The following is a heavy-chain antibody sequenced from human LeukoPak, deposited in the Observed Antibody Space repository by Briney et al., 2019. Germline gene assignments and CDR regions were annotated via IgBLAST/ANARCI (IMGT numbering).Heavy chain of an antibody. D-gene: IGHD3-3*01. CDR2: ISSSSSTI. CDR1: GFTFSSYS. CDR3: ARDLYQYYDFWSGYPDAFDI. Sequence: PGGSLRLSCAASGFTFSSYSMNWVRQAPGKGLEWVPSISSSSSTIYYADSVKGRFTISRDNAKNSLYLQMNSLRAEDTAVYYCARDLYQYYDFWSGYPDAFDIWGQGTMVTVSS. V-gene: IGHV3-48*01. J-gene: IGHJ3*02.